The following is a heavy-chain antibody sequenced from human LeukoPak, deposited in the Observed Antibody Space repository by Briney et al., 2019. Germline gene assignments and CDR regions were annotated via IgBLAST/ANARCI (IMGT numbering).Heavy chain of an antibody. CDR1: GFTFSNYA. V-gene: IGHV3-64*01. J-gene: IGHJ4*02. CDR3: ASPGAYY. Sequence: GGSLRLSCAASGFTFSNYAMHWVRQAPGKGLEYVSAISSNGGSTHYANSVKGRFTISRDNSKNTLYLQMGSLRTEDMAVYYCASPGAYYWGQGTLVTVSS. CDR2: ISSNGGST.